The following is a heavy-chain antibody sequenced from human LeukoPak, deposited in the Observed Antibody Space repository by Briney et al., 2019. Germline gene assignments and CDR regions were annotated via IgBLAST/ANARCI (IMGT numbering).Heavy chain of an antibody. V-gene: IGHV3-30-3*01. Sequence: GRSLRLSCAASEFTFSNYALHWVRQAPGKGLQWVAVISYDGNTIHYADSVKGRFIISRDASKNTLYLQMNSLRAEDTAVYYCAREIPNYYDSSGYRAYIDYWGQGTLVTVSS. J-gene: IGHJ4*02. CDR2: ISYDGNTI. D-gene: IGHD3-22*01. CDR3: AREIPNYYDSSGYRAYIDY. CDR1: EFTFSNYA.